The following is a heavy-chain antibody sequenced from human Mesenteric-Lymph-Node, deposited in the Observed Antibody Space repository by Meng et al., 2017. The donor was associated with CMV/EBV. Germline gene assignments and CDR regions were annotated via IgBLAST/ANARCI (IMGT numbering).Heavy chain of an antibody. D-gene: IGHD2-2*02. CDR1: GYRFTTHG. Sequence: ASVKVSCKASGYRFTTHGISWVRQAPGQGPEWMGWISAYTGNTEYAQKFQGKITMTIDTSTSTAYMEVRSLRSDDTAVYYCARVLGYCSSTSCYTPYGDYYYGMDVWGQGTTVTVSS. CDR3: ARVLGYCSSTSCYTPYGDYYYGMDV. V-gene: IGHV1-18*01. J-gene: IGHJ6*02. CDR2: ISAYTGNT.